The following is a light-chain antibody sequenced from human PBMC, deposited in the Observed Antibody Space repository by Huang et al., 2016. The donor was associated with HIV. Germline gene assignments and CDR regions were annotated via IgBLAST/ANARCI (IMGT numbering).Light chain of an antibody. CDR3: QQRSNWPPLT. CDR1: QSVSSY. J-gene: IGKJ4*01. Sequence: EIVLTQSPATLSLSPGERATLSCRASQSVSSYLAWYQQKPGQAPRLLIYDASNRATGIPARFSGSGSGTEFTLTISSLEPDDFAVYYCQQRSNWPPLTFGGGTKVDIK. CDR2: DAS. V-gene: IGKV3-11*01.